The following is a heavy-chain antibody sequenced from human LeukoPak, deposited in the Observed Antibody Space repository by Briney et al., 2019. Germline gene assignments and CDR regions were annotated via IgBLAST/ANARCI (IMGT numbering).Heavy chain of an antibody. CDR1: GGSISSGSYY. D-gene: IGHD3-22*01. CDR3: ARGLRRYYDSSGYYGIYYYYYMDV. CDR2: IYTSGST. V-gene: IGHV4-61*02. Sequence: SQTLSLTCTVSGGSISSGSYYWSWIRQPAGKGLEWIGRIYTSGSTNYNPSLKSRVTISVDTSKNQFSLKLSSVTAADTAVYYCARGLRRYYDSSGYYGIYYYYYMDVWGKGTTVTISS. J-gene: IGHJ6*03.